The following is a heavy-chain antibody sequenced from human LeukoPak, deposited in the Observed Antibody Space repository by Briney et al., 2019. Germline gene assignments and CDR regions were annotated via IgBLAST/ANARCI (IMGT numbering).Heavy chain of an antibody. J-gene: IGHJ4*02. Sequence: SETLSLTCTVSGGSISSSSYYWGWIRQPPGKGLEWIGSIYYSGSTYYNPSLKSRVTISVDTSKNQFTLKLSSVTAADTAVHYCARQDLWFGELYYDYWGQGTLVTVSS. CDR1: GGSISSSSYY. CDR2: IYYSGST. V-gene: IGHV4-39*01. D-gene: IGHD3-10*01. CDR3: ARQDLWFGELYYDY.